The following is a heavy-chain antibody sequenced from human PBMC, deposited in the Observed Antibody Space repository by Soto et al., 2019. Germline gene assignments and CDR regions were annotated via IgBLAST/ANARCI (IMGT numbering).Heavy chain of an antibody. Sequence: GGSLRLSCAASGFTFSSYDMHWVRQATGKGLEWVSAIGTAGDTYYPGSVKGRFTISRDNAKNSLYLQMNSLRAEDTAVYYCASTISMVRGHGMDVWGQGTTVTVSS. V-gene: IGHV3-13*01. D-gene: IGHD3-10*01. J-gene: IGHJ6*02. CDR1: GFTFSSYD. CDR2: IGTAGDT. CDR3: ASTISMVRGHGMDV.